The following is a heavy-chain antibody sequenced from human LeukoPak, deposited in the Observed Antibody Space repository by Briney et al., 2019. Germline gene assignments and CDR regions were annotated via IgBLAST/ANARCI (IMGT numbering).Heavy chain of an antibody. Sequence: GESLKISCKGSGYSFTSYWIGWVRQMPGKGLEWMGIIYPSDSDIRYSPSFQGQVTISADKSISTAYLQWSSLKASDTAIYYCARLFASCHWHWGQGTLVTVSS. CDR3: ARLFASCHWH. D-gene: IGHD2-21*01. CDR2: IYPSDSDI. CDR1: GYSFTSYW. J-gene: IGHJ4*02. V-gene: IGHV5-51*01.